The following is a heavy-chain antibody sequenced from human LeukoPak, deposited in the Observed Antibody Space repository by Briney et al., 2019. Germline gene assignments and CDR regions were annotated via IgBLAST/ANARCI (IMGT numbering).Heavy chain of an antibody. Sequence: GESLKISCKGSGYSFTSYWIGWVRQMPGKGLEWMGIIYPGVSDTRYSPSFQGQVTISADKSISTAYLQWSSLKASDTAMYYCARAKHYCSSTSCYGDAFDIWGQGTMVTVSS. CDR1: GYSFTSYW. V-gene: IGHV5-51*01. D-gene: IGHD2-2*01. CDR3: ARAKHYCSSTSCYGDAFDI. J-gene: IGHJ3*02. CDR2: IYPGVSDT.